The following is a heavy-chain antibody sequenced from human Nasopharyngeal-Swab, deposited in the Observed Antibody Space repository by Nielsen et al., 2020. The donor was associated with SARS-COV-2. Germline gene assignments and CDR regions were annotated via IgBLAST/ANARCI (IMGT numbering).Heavy chain of an antibody. D-gene: IGHD5-12*01. V-gene: IGHV3-66*01. Sequence: GESLKISCAASGFTFSSYAMYWVRQAPGKGLEWVSVIYSGGSTYYADSVKGRFTISRDNSKNTLYLQMNSLRAEDTAVYYCARDRPQGGLSGYGDAFDIWGQGTMVTVSS. CDR3: ARDRPQGGLSGYGDAFDI. CDR1: GFTFSSYA. J-gene: IGHJ3*02. CDR2: IYSGGST.